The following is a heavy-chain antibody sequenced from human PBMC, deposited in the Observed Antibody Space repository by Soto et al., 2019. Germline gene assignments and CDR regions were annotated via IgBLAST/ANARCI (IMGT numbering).Heavy chain of an antibody. Sequence: EVQLVESGGGLVKPGGSLRLSCAASGFTFSNAWMSWVRQAPGKGLEWVGRIKSKTDGGTTDYAAPVKGRFTISRDDSKRTLDLQMNSLKTGDTAVYYFTTKDYIITLGGSFWRYFHLWGRGTLVTV. CDR2: IKSKTDGGTT. CDR1: GFTFSNAW. J-gene: IGHJ2*01. CDR3: TTKDYIITLGGSFWRYFHL. V-gene: IGHV3-15*01. D-gene: IGHD3-16*01.